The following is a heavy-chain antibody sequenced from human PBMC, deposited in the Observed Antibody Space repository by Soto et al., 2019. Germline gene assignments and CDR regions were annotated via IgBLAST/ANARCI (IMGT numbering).Heavy chain of an antibody. V-gene: IGHV3-74*01. J-gene: IGHJ6*04. Sequence: EVQLVESGGGLVQPGGSLRLSCEAPGSTLSGRPMHWVRQAPGKGLVWVSGIDNAGTDSTYADSVKGRFTSSRDNAKNMLYLQMNSLRVEDTAVYYCARGWFGPDVWGKGTTVTVSS. CDR1: GSTLSGRP. CDR2: IDNAGTDS. D-gene: IGHD3-10*01. CDR3: ARGWFGPDV.